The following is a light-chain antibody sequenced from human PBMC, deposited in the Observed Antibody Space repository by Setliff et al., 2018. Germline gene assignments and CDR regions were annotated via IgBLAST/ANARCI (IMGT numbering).Light chain of an antibody. Sequence: QSVLTQPASVSGSPGQSITISCTGTSRDVGNYNLVSWFQQHPGKAPKLIIYDVTERPSGVSNRFSGSKSGNTASLTISGLQTDDEADYYCCSYAARTGFLIFGTGTKVTVL. CDR2: DVT. V-gene: IGLV2-23*02. CDR3: CSYAARTGFLI. J-gene: IGLJ1*01. CDR1: SRDVGNYNL.